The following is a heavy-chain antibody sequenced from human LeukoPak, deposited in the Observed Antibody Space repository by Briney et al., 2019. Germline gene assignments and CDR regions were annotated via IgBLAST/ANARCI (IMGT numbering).Heavy chain of an antibody. CDR2: MYYRGNT. J-gene: IGHJ4*02. CDR1: GGSISSGIYY. V-gene: IGHV4-39*07. Sequence: SETLSLTCTVSGGSISSGIYYWGWICQPPGKGLEWIGSMYYRGNTYYNPSLKSRVTISVDTSKNQFSLKLTSVTAADTAVYYCARDTTTMIAEYWGQGTLVTVSS. CDR3: ARDTTTMIAEY. D-gene: IGHD3-22*01.